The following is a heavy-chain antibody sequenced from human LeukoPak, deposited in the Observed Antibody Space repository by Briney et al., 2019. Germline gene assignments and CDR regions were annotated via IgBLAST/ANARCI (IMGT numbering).Heavy chain of an antibody. J-gene: IGHJ3*02. CDR3: ARQAYGSHFDAFDI. Sequence: GESLKISCKASGYRFTTDYIGWVRQLPGKGLEWMGIIYPDDSETNYSPSFQGQVSMSVDKSITTAYLQWSSLKASDTAIYYCARQAYGSHFDAFDIWGQGTMVTVSS. CDR2: IYPDDSET. D-gene: IGHD3-22*01. V-gene: IGHV5-51*01. CDR1: GYRFTTDY.